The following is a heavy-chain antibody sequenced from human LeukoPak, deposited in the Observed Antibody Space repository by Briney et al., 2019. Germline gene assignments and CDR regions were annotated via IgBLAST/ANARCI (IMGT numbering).Heavy chain of an antibody. D-gene: IGHD3-10*01. CDR1: GFTFSIYS. Sequence: PGGSLRLSCTASGFTFSIYSMNWVRQAPGKGLEWVALISSDGSNKYYADPLKGRFTISRDNSENTLYLQMNSLRPEDTAVYYCYYSGYWGQGTLVTVSS. CDR2: ISSDGSNK. J-gene: IGHJ4*02. V-gene: IGHV3-30*03. CDR3: YYSGY.